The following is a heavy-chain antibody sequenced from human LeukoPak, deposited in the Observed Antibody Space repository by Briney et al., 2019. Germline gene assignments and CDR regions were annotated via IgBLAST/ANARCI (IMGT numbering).Heavy chain of an antibody. CDR2: IYSGGST. Sequence: GGSLRLSCAASGFTVSSNYMSWVRQAPGKGLEWVSVIYSGGSTYYADSVKGRFTISRDNSKNTPYLQMNSLRAEDTAVYYCARGRVVVVPAAMSNYYYGMDVWGQGTTVTVSS. J-gene: IGHJ6*02. D-gene: IGHD2-2*01. CDR1: GFTVSSNY. V-gene: IGHV3-66*01. CDR3: ARGRVVVVPAAMSNYYYGMDV.